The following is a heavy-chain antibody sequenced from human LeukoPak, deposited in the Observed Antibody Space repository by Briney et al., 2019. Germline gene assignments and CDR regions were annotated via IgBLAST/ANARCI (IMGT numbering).Heavy chain of an antibody. Sequence: GGSLRLSCEVSGFTLSNYWMSWVRQAPGKGLEWVANIKQDGSEKNYVDSVKGRFTISRDNTNNLLFLQTDTLRVEDTAVYYCASEHTYYYGSGSSLDYWGQGTLVTVSS. CDR1: GFTLSNYW. J-gene: IGHJ4*02. CDR2: IKQDGSEK. V-gene: IGHV3-7*01. D-gene: IGHD3-10*01. CDR3: ASEHTYYYGSGSSLDY.